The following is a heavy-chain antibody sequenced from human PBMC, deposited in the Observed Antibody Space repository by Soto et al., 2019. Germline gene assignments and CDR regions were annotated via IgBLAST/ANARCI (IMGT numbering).Heavy chain of an antibody. CDR1: GFTFSSYD. D-gene: IGHD3-16*01. J-gene: IGHJ6*02. CDR2: IGTAGDT. V-gene: IGHV3-13*01. Sequence: EVQLVESGGGLVQPGGSLRLSCAASGFTFSSYDMHWVRQATGKGLEWVSAIGTAGDTYYPGSVKGRFTISRENAKNSLYLQRNSLRAEDTAVYYCARFGRLTQAFYYYYGMDVWGQGTTVTLSS. CDR3: ARFGRLTQAFYYYYGMDV.